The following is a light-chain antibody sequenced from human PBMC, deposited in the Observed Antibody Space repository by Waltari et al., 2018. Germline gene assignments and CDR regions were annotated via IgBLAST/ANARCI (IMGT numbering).Light chain of an antibody. V-gene: IGLV2-14*04. CDR3: SSYTSSNTLV. J-gene: IGLJ3*02. Sequence: WYQRHPCKPPKLLIYDVGKRPSGVSNRVSGSKSRNKASLTISGLQAEDEADYYCSSYTSSNTLVFGGGTKLTVL. CDR2: DVG.